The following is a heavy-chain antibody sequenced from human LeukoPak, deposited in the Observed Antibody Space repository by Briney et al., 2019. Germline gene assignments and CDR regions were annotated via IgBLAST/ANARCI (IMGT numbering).Heavy chain of an antibody. Sequence: PGRSLRLSCAASGFTFNSFGMHWVRQAPGKGLEWVAVISYDGSNKYFADSVKGRFIISRDNSKNTLYLQMNSLRAEDTAVYYCAKDYDSSGWAAFDIWGQGTMVTVSS. D-gene: IGHD3-22*01. CDR3: AKDYDSSGWAAFDI. CDR1: GFTFNSFG. CDR2: ISYDGSNK. J-gene: IGHJ3*02. V-gene: IGHV3-30*18.